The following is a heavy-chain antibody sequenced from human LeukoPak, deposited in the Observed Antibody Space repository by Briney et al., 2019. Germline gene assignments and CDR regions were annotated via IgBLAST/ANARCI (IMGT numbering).Heavy chain of an antibody. CDR1: GFTFSSYA. J-gene: IGHJ6*02. D-gene: IGHD6-19*01. Sequence: GSLRLSCAASGFTFSSYAMSWVRQAPGKGLEWVSAISGSGGSTYYADSVKGRFTISRDNSKNTLYLQMNSLRAEDTAVYYCAKDPVAETYYYYYGMDVWGQGTTVTVSS. CDR3: AKDPVAETYYYYYGMDV. V-gene: IGHV3-23*01. CDR2: ISGSGGST.